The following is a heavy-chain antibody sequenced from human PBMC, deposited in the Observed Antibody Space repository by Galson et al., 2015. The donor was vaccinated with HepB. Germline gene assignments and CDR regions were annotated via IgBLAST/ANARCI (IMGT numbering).Heavy chain of an antibody. J-gene: IGHJ4*02. D-gene: IGHD5-18*01. CDR2: INPSGGGT. V-gene: IGHV1-46*01. CDR1: GYTFTTYF. CDR3: ARARDIAMVY. Sequence: SVKVSRKASGYTFTTYFMHWVRQAPGQGLEWMGIINPSGGGTTYAQKFRGRVTMSRDTSTSTVYMELSSLRSEDTAVYYCARARDIAMVYWGQGTLVTVSS.